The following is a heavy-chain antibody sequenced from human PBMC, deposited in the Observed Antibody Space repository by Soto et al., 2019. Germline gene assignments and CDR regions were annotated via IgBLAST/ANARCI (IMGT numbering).Heavy chain of an antibody. CDR1: GYTFSRYG. D-gene: IGHD2-8*01. V-gene: IGHV1-18*01. J-gene: IGHJ6*02. CDR2: ISGYNGDT. CDR3: AKNGHPPYYYYGMDV. Sequence: ASVKVSCKAPGYTFSRYGISWVRQAPGQGLEWMGWISGYNGDTNYAQNLQGRVTMTLDTSTSTTYMELRSLTSDDTAVYFCAKNGHPPYYYYGMDVWGQGTTVTVSS.